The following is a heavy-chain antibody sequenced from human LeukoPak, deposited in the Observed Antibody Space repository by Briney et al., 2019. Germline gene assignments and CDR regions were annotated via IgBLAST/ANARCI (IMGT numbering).Heavy chain of an antibody. D-gene: IGHD2-2*01. CDR1: GGSISSYY. V-gene: IGHV4-59*01. CDR2: IYYSGST. J-gene: IGHJ5*02. CDR3: ASGGYCGTTTCYPNWFDP. Sequence: SETLSLTCTDSGGSISSYYWSWIRQPPGKGLEWIGYIYYSGSTNYNPSLKSRVTMSVDTSKNQFSLKLSSVTAADTAVYYCASGGYCGTTTCYPNWFDPWGQGTLVTVSS.